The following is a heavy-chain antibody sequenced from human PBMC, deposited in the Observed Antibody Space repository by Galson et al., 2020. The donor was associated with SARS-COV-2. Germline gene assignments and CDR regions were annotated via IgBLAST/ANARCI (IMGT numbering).Heavy chain of an antibody. Sequence: GESLKISCAASGFTFSNCWMHWVRQAPGKGLVWVSGISSDGSSTTYADSVKGRFTISRDNAKNTLYLQMNSLRAEDTAVFYCAREEGAFDFWGQGTMVTVSS. CDR2: ISSDGSST. V-gene: IGHV3-74*01. J-gene: IGHJ3*01. CDR1: GFTFSNCW. CDR3: AREEGAFDF.